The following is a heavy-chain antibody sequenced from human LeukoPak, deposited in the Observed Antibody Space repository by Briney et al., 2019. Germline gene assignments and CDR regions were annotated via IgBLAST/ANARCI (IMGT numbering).Heavy chain of an antibody. Sequence: GGSLRLSCAASGFTFSSYSMNWVRQAPGKGLEWVSYISSSSSTIYYADSVKGRFTISRDNAKNSLYLQMNSLRAEDTAVYYCARDGDCSSTSCQFDYWGQGTLVTVSS. CDR3: ARDGDCSSTSCQFDY. D-gene: IGHD2-2*01. CDR2: ISSSSSTI. CDR1: GFTFSSYS. J-gene: IGHJ4*02. V-gene: IGHV3-48*01.